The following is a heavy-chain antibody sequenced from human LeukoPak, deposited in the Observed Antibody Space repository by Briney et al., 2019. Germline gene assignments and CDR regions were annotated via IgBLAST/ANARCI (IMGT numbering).Heavy chain of an antibody. CDR3: ARTLWFGERGFPVAFDI. D-gene: IGHD3-10*01. J-gene: IGHJ3*02. CDR2: INPNSGDT. V-gene: IGHV1-2*06. Sequence: ASVKVSCKASGYTFSGYYMHWVRQAPGQGIEWMARINPNSGDTNYAQKFQGRVTMTRDTSISTAYMELSRLRSDDTAVYYRARTLWFGERGFPVAFDIWGQGTMVTVSS. CDR1: GYTFSGYY.